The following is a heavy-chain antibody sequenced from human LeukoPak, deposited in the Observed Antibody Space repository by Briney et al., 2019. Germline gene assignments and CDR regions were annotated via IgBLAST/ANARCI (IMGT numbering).Heavy chain of an antibody. CDR3: ARAYYDILPGSPNWFDP. J-gene: IGHJ5*02. CDR1: GGSISSSSYY. Sequence: PSETLSLTCTVSGGSISSSSYYWGGIRQPPGKGLEWSGSIYYSGSTYYTPSPKRRVTISVDTSKNQLSLKLSSVTAADTAVYYCARAYYDILPGSPNWFDPWGQGTLVTVSS. V-gene: IGHV4-39*07. CDR2: IYYSGST. D-gene: IGHD3-9*01.